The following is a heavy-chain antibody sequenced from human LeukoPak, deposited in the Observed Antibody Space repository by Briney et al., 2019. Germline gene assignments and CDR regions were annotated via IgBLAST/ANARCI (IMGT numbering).Heavy chain of an antibody. CDR1: GFTFSSYA. Sequence: GGSLRLSCAASGFTFSSYAMHWVRQAPGKGLEWVAVISYDGSNKYYADSVKGRFTISRDNSKNTLYLQMNSLRAEDTAVYYCARGTTAAPFPWGMDVWGQGTTVTVSS. CDR2: ISYDGSNK. J-gene: IGHJ6*02. V-gene: IGHV3-30-3*01. D-gene: IGHD6-13*01. CDR3: ARGTTAAPFPWGMDV.